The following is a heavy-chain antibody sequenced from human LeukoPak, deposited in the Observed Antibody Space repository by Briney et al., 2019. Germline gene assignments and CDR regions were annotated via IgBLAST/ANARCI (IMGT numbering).Heavy chain of an antibody. Sequence: PGGSLRLSCAASGFTFTNYALHWVRQAPGKGLEWVSVIYSGGSTYYADSVKGRFTISRDNSKNTLYLQMNSLRAEDTAVYYCARVDYGDYGFDYWGQGTLVTVSS. CDR1: GFTFTNYA. CDR2: IYSGGST. CDR3: ARVDYGDYGFDY. D-gene: IGHD4-17*01. V-gene: IGHV3-66*01. J-gene: IGHJ4*02.